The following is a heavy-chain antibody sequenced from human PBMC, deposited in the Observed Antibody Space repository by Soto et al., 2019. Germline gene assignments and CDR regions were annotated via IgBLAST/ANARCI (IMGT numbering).Heavy chain of an antibody. D-gene: IGHD2-15*01. CDR2: IKQDGSEK. Sequence: GGTRRLSCSASGFTFSSYWMIWVRQAPGKGLGWLANIKQDGSEKYYVDSVKGRFTISRDNARNSLYLQRNSLRAEDTAVYYCARAVVVATYSNYYYGMEVWCQGTTVSVSS. J-gene: IGHJ6*02. CDR1: GFTFSSYW. V-gene: IGHV3-7*04. CDR3: ARAVVVATYSNYYYGMEV.